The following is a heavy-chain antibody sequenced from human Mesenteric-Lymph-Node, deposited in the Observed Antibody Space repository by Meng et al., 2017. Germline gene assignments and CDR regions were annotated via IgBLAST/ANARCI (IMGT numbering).Heavy chain of an antibody. J-gene: IGHJ4*01. Sequence: VQLVESEGDLVQPGGSLRLSCAASGFTFSDPYMDWVRQAPGKGLEWVGRSRNKAKSYTTDYAASVKGRFTIVRDDSKNSVYLQMDSLKTEDTALYYCARSNNGDYWGHGTLVTVSS. D-gene: IGHD4-11*01. V-gene: IGHV3-72*01. CDR1: GFTFSDPY. CDR2: SRNKAKSYTT. CDR3: ARSNNGDY.